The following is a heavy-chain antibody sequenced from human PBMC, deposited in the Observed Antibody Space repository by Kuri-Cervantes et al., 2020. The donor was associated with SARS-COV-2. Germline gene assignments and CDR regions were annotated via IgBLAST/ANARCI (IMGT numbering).Heavy chain of an antibody. CDR1: GFTFSSYS. CDR3: ARDSPDSSSWYYHYGMDV. V-gene: IGHV3-21*01. CDR2: ISSSSSYI. Sequence: GESLKISCAASGFTFSSYSMNWVRQAPGKGLEWVSSISSSSSYIYYADSVKGRFTISRDNAKNSLYLQMNSLRAEDTAVYYCARDSPDSSSWYYHYGMDVWGQGTTVTVSS. J-gene: IGHJ6*02. D-gene: IGHD6-13*01.